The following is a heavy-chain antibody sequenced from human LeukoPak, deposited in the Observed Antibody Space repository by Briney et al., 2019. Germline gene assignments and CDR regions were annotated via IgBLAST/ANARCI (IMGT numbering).Heavy chain of an antibody. CDR1: GGSISSGSYY. J-gene: IGHJ5*02. D-gene: IGHD3-3*01. V-gene: IGHV4-61*02. CDR2: IYTSGST. Sequence: SQTLSLTCTVSGGSISSGSYYWSWIRRPAGKGLEWIVRIYTSGSTNYNPSLKSRVTISVDTSKNQFSLKLSSVTAADTAVYYCARELYDFWSGYYYGPSYNWFDPWGQGTLVTVSS. CDR3: ARELYDFWSGYYYGPSYNWFDP.